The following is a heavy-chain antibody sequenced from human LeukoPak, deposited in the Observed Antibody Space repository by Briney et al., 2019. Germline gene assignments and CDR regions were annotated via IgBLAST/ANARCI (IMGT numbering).Heavy chain of an antibody. J-gene: IGHJ4*02. D-gene: IGHD3-9*01. CDR3: AKEGGYYDILSNPYYFDY. V-gene: IGHV3-30*18. Sequence: PGRSLRLSCAASGFTFRSYGMHWVRQAPGKGLEWVTVISYDRSNKYYADSVKGRFTISRDNSKNTLYLQMNSLRAEDTAVYYCAKEGGYYDILSNPYYFDYWGQGTLVTVSS. CDR2: ISYDRSNK. CDR1: GFTFRSYG.